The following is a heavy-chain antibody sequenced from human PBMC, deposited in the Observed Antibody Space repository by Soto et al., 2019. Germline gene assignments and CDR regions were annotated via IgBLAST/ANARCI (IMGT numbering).Heavy chain of an antibody. CDR2: ISYDGSNK. Sequence: GGSLRLSCAASGFTFSSYAMHWVRQAPGKGLEWVAVISYDGSNKYYADSVKGRFTISRDNSKNTLYLQMNSLRAEDTVVYYCARDSYDFWSGYSPYYYYYYGMDVWGQGTTVTVSS. V-gene: IGHV3-30-3*01. CDR3: ARDSYDFWSGYSPYYYYYYGMDV. J-gene: IGHJ6*02. D-gene: IGHD3-3*01. CDR1: GFTFSSYA.